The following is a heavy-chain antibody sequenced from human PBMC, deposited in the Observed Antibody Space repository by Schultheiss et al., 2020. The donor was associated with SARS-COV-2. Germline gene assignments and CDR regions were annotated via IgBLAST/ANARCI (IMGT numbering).Heavy chain of an antibody. CDR3: ARDGVSGSYSGSDY. D-gene: IGHD1-26*01. J-gene: IGHJ4*02. V-gene: IGHV1-2*02. CDR2: INPNSGGT. CDR1: GNSFTGSY. Sequence: ASVKVSCKASGNSFTGSYMHWVRQAPGQGLEWMGWINPNSGGTNYAQKLQGRVTMTTDTSTSTAYMELRSLRSDDTAVYYCARDGVSGSYSGSDYWGQGTLVTVSS.